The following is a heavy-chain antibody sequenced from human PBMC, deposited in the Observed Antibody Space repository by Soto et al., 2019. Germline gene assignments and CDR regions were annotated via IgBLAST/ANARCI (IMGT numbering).Heavy chain of an antibody. CDR3: ESYFMVPVDFSEY. D-gene: IGHD3-10*01. CDR1: SFSLSSND. J-gene: IGHJ4*02. V-gene: IGHV4-59*01. Sequence: WGTLSLTCAVSSFSLSSNDWSWVRQSPGKGLEWIGNIYYSGSTNYNTSLKSRVTMSVDTSKNQFTLKLSSVTAADTGVYFCESYFMVPVDFSEYWGKRNTVTVSS. CDR2: IYYSGST.